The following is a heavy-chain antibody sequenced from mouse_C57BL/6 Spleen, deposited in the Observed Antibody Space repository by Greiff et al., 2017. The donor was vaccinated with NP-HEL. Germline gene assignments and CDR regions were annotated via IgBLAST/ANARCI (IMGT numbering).Heavy chain of an antibody. CDR3: ARRAYYYGSSFYLYFDV. J-gene: IGHJ1*03. Sequence: QVQLQQPGAELVMPGASVKLSCKASGYTFTSYWMHWVKQRPGQGLEWIGEIDPSDSYTNSNQKFKGKSTLTVDKSSSTAYMQLSSLTSEDSAVYYCARRAYYYGSSFYLYFDVWGTGTTVTVSS. CDR1: GYTFTSYW. V-gene: IGHV1-69*01. D-gene: IGHD1-1*01. CDR2: IDPSDSYT.